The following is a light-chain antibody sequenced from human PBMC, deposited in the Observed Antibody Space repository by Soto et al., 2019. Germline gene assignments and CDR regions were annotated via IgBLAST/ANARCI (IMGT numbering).Light chain of an antibody. CDR2: GNS. Sequence: QSVLTQPPSVSGAPGQRVTISCTGSSSNIGAGYDVHWYQQLPGTAPKLLIYGNSNRPSGVPDRFSGSKSGTSAYLAITGLKAEDEADYYCQSYDSSLRAYVFGAGTQLTVL. V-gene: IGLV1-40*01. J-gene: IGLJ1*01. CDR3: QSYDSSLRAYV. CDR1: SSNIGAGYD.